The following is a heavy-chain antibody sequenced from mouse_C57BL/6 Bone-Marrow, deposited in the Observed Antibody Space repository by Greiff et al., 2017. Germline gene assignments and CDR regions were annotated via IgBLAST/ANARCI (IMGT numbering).Heavy chain of an antibody. Sequence: DVKLVESGGGLVKPGGSLKLSCAASGFTFSSYAMSWVRQTPEKRLEWVATISDGGSYTYYPGNVKGRFTISRDNAKNNLYLQMSHLKSEDTAMYYCARDGYYAMDYWGQGTSVTVSS. V-gene: IGHV5-4*01. J-gene: IGHJ4*01. CDR1: GFTFSSYA. CDR3: ARDGYYAMDY. CDR2: ISDGGSYT.